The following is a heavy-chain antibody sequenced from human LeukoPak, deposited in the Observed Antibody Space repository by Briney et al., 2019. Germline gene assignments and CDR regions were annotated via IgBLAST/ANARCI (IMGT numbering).Heavy chain of an antibody. D-gene: IGHD6-13*01. CDR3: AKTTLRGIATWGEESSYYYYGMDV. CDR2: ISGDGGST. Sequence: GGSLRLSCAASGFTFDDYAMHWVRQAPGKGLEWVSLISGDGGSTYYADSVKGRFTISRDNSKNSLYLQMNSLRTEDTALYYCAKTTLRGIATWGEESSYYYYGMDVWGQGTTVTVSS. J-gene: IGHJ6*02. V-gene: IGHV3-43*02. CDR1: GFTFDDYA.